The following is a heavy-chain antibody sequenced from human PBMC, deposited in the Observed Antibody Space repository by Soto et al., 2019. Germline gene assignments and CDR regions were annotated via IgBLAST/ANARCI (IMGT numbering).Heavy chain of an antibody. V-gene: IGHV4-4*02. CDR1: GASISSTNW. J-gene: IGHJ4*02. CDR2: IYHSGST. Sequence: QVQLQESGPGLVKPSGTLSLTCAVSGASISSTNWWSWVRQPPGKGLEWIGEIYHSGSTNYNPSLKXXVXMXRDTSKNQFYLNLNSVTAADTAVYYCTKGNLPTFEYWGQGTLVTVSS. CDR3: TKGNLPTFEY.